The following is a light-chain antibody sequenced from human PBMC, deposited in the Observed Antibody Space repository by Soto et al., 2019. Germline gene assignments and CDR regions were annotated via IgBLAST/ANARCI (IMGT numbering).Light chain of an antibody. J-gene: IGKJ1*01. CDR3: QQYGSSPWA. V-gene: IGKV3-20*01. CDR2: GAS. Sequence: EIVITQSPATLSVSPGERATLSCRASQSVSSNLAWYRQKPGQAPRLLIYGASSRATGIPDRFSGSGSGTDFTLTISRLEPEDFAVYYCQQYGSSPWAFGQGTKVDNK. CDR1: QSVSSN.